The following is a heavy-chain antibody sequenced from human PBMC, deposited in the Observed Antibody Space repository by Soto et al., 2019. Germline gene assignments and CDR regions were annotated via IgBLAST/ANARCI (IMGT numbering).Heavy chain of an antibody. J-gene: IGHJ4*02. V-gene: IGHV3-23*01. CDR1: EFTFSNYA. CDR3: AKNPGYYYDSTGYHFDY. D-gene: IGHD3-22*01. Sequence: PGGSLRLSCAASEFTFSNYAMSWVRQVPGKGLEWVSAISYGGGTTYYADSVKGRFTISRDNSKNTLYLQMNSLRAEDTAVYYCAKNPGYYYDSTGYHFDYWGQGTLVTVSS. CDR2: ISYGGGTT.